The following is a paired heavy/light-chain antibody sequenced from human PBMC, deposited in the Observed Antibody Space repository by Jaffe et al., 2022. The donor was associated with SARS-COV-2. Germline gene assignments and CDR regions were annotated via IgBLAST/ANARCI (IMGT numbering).Light chain of an antibody. J-gene: IGLJ1*01. CDR1: SSDVGNYNL. Sequence: QPALTQPASVSGSPGQSITISCTGTSSDVGNYNLVSWYQQHPGKAPKLMIYEVIKRPSGVSNRFSGSKSGNTASLTISGLQAEDEADYYCCSYSRTLPSYVFGTGTSLTVL. CDR2: EVI. V-gene: IGLV2-23*02. CDR3: CSYSRTLPSYV.
Heavy chain of an antibody. J-gene: IGHJ4*02. D-gene: IGHD3-10*01. Sequence: EVQLVESGGGLVQPGGSLRLSCAASGFTFSNYWMSWVRQAPGKGLEWVGNINQDGSTQHYVDSVKGRFTISRDNTKNSVDLQINSLRTEDSALYYCARDGYGTGSCDYWGQGALVTVSS. CDR2: INQDGSTQ. CDR3: ARDGYGTGSCDY. V-gene: IGHV3-7*01. CDR1: GFTFSNYW.